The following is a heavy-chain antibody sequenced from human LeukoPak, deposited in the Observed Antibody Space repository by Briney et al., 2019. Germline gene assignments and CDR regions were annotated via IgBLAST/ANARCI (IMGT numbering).Heavy chain of an antibody. J-gene: IGHJ4*02. V-gene: IGHV3-23*01. Sequence: GGSLRLSCAVSGFSFSSYAMGWVRQAPGRGLEWVSGISGSGVSTDYADSVKGRFTISRDNSKNTLYLQINSLRAEDTAVYYCAKDKTHIVVVPGAVDYWGQGTLVTVSS. CDR2: ISGSGVST. CDR3: AKDKTHIVVVPGAVDY. D-gene: IGHD2-2*01. CDR1: GFSFSSYA.